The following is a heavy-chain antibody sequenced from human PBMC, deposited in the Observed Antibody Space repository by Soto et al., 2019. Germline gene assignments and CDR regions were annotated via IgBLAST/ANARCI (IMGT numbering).Heavy chain of an antibody. CDR1: GGTFSSYT. CDR3: ASGYSSSSSDGWFDP. J-gene: IGHJ5*02. Sequence: SVKVSCKASGGTFSSYTISWVRQAPGQGLEWMGRIIPILGIANYAQKFQGRVTITADKSTSTAYMELSSLRSEDTAVYYCASGYSSSSSDGWFDPWGQGTLVTVSS. CDR2: IIPILGIA. V-gene: IGHV1-69*02. D-gene: IGHD6-6*01.